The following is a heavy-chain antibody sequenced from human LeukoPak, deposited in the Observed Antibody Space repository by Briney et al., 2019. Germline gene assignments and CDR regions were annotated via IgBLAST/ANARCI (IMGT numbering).Heavy chain of an antibody. CDR2: IKSKTDGGTT. CDR3: AKDIFRGIAVAGTALPFDY. Sequence: GGSLRLSCAASGFTFSNAGMSWVRQAPGKGLEWVGRIKSKTDGGTTDYAAPVKGRFTISRDNSKNTLYLQMNSLRAEDTAVYYCAKDIFRGIAVAGTALPFDYWGQGTLVTVSS. J-gene: IGHJ4*02. CDR1: GFTFSNAG. V-gene: IGHV3-15*01. D-gene: IGHD6-19*01.